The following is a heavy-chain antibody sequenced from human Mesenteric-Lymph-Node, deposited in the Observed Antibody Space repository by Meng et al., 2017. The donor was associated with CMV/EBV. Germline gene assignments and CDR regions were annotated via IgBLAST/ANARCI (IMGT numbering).Heavy chain of an antibody. CDR3: VKVGDPPSRYDYAGYYFDS. V-gene: IGHV3-30-3*01. CDR2: ISYDGSNK. CDR1: GFTFSTSG. J-gene: IGHJ4*02. D-gene: IGHD3-16*01. Sequence: GESLKISCGASGFTFSTSGMTWVRQAPGKGLEWVAVISYDGSNKYYADSVKGRFTISRDNSKNTLYLQMNSLRAEDTAVYYCVKVGDPPSRYDYAGYYFDSWGQGTLVTVSS.